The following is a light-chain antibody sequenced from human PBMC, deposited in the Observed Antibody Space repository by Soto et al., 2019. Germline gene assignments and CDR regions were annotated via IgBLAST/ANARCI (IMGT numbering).Light chain of an antibody. Sequence: EIVLTHSPGTLSLSPGERATLSCRASQSVSSSYLAWYQQKTGQAPRLLIYGASSRATGIPDRFSGSGSGTDFTLTISRLEPEDFAVYYCQQYGSSPALTFGGGTKVDIK. CDR2: GAS. V-gene: IGKV3-20*01. CDR3: QQYGSSPALT. J-gene: IGKJ4*01. CDR1: QSVSSSY.